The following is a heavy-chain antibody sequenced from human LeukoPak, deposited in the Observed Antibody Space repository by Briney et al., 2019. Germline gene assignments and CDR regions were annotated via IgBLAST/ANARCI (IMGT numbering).Heavy chain of an antibody. CDR3: AGGSGYYYFDY. J-gene: IGHJ4*02. CDR1: GGSFSGYY. CDR2: INHSGST. D-gene: IGHD3-22*01. V-gene: IGHV4-34*01. Sequence: PSETLSLTCAVYGGSFSGYYWSWIRQPPGKGLEWIGEINHSGSTNYNPSLKSRVTISVDTSKNQFSLKLSSVTAADTAVYYCAGGSGYYYFDYWGQGTLVTVSS.